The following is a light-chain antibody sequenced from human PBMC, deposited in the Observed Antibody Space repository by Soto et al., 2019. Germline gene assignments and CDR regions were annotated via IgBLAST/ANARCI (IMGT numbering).Light chain of an antibody. Sequence: EIVLTQSPATLSLSPGERATLSCRASQSVSSYLAWYQQKPGQAPRLLIYDASNRATGIPARFSGSWSGTDFTLTISSLEPEDFAIYYCQHRSNWPPVTFGGGTKVEIK. CDR1: QSVSSY. J-gene: IGKJ4*01. CDR3: QHRSNWPPVT. CDR2: DAS. V-gene: IGKV3-11*01.